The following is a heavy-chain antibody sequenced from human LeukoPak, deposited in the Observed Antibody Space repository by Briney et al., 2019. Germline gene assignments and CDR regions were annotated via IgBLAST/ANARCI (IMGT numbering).Heavy chain of an antibody. CDR1: GFTFSSHA. J-gene: IGHJ4*02. Sequence: GGSLRLSCAASGFTFSSHAMSWVRQAPGKGLEWVSTISGSALSTYYADSVKGRFTISRDNSKNTLYLQMNSLRAEDTAVYYCAKDTSNSERSHTEFDYWGQGTLVTVSS. CDR3: AKDTSNSERSHTEFDY. CDR2: ISGSALST. V-gene: IGHV3-23*01. D-gene: IGHD4-23*01.